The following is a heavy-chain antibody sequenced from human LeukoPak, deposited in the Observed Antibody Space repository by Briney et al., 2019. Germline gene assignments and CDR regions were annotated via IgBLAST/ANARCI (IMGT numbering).Heavy chain of an antibody. CDR2: IYYSGAT. D-gene: IGHD5-12*01. J-gene: IGHJ4*02. CDR3: ARDDEYSGYDY. Sequence: PSETLSLTCTVTGGSIGSYYWSWIRQPPGKGLEWIGYIYYSGATNYNPSLKTRVTISVDTSKNQFSLKLSSVTAADTAVYYCARDDEYSGYDYWGQGTLVTVSS. V-gene: IGHV4-59*12. CDR1: GGSIGSYY.